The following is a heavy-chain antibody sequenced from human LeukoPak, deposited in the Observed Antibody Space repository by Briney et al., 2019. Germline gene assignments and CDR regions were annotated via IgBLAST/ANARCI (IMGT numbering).Heavy chain of an antibody. CDR2: ISYDGSNK. D-gene: IGHD2-21*01. CDR1: GFTFSSYG. J-gene: IGHJ6*02. V-gene: IGHV3-30*18. CDR3: AKEDLLTYYGMDV. Sequence: GRSLRLSCAASGFTFSSYGMHWVRQAPGKGLEWVAAISYDGSNKYYADSVKGRFTISRDNSKNTLYLQMNSLRAEDTAVYYCAKEDLLTYYGMDVWGQGTTVTVSS.